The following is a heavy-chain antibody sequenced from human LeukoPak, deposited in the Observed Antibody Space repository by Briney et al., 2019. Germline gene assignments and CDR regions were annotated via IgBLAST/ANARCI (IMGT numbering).Heavy chain of an antibody. D-gene: IGHD6-13*01. V-gene: IGHV1-8*03. CDR1: GYTFTSYD. Sequence: ASVKVSCKASGYTFTSYDINWVRQATGQGLEWMGWMNPNSGNTGYAQKFQGRVTITRNTSISTAYMELSSLRSEDTAVYYCARVPAARIAAAGTYYYYYMDVWGKGTTVTVSS. CDR2: MNPNSGNT. J-gene: IGHJ6*03. CDR3: ARVPAARIAAAGTYYYYYMDV.